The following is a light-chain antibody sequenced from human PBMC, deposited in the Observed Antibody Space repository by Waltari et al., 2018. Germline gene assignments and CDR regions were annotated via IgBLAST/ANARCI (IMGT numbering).Light chain of an antibody. J-gene: IGKJ1*01. Sequence: EIVLTQSPGTLSLSPGERATLSLRASQCASRTLAGYQQKPGQSPRLLIYDASSRDTGIPDRFSGSGSGTDFSLTISRLEPEDFAVYYCQQYGTLPATFGQGTKVEIK. CDR2: DAS. V-gene: IGKV3-20*01. CDR3: QQYGTLPAT. CDR1: QCASRT.